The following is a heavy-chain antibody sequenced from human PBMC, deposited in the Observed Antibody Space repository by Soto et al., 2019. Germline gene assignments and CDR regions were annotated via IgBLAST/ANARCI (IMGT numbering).Heavy chain of an antibody. V-gene: IGHV1-18*01. CDR3: ARDTAMALPDA. D-gene: IGHD5-18*01. CDR2: ISAYNGNT. Sequence: QVQLVQSGAEVKKPGASVKVSCKASGYTFTSYAISWVRQAPGQGLERMGWISAYNGNTKYAQKLPGRVTLTTDTSTSTAYMELRSLRADDAAVYYCARDTAMALPDAWGQGTLVTVSS. CDR1: GYTFTSYA. J-gene: IGHJ4*02.